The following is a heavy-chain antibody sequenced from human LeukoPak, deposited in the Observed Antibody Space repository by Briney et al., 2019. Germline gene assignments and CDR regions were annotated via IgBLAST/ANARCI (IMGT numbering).Heavy chain of an antibody. D-gene: IGHD3-9*01. V-gene: IGHV1-18*01. J-gene: IGHJ5*02. CDR2: ISAYNGNT. CDR1: GYTFTSYG. CDR3: ARDFGPDYDILTGYYIDP. Sequence: ASVKVSCKASGYTFTSYGISWVRQAPGQGLEWMGWISAYNGNTNYAQKLQGRVTMTTDTSTSTAYMELRSLRSDDTAVYYCARDFGPDYDILTGYYIDPWGQGTLVTVSS.